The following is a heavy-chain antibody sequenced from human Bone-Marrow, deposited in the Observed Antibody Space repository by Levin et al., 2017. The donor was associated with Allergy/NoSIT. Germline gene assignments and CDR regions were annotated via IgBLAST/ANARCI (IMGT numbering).Heavy chain of an antibody. V-gene: IGHV1-46*01. J-gene: IGHJ3*02. CDR1: GYTFTSYY. D-gene: IGHD2-15*01. CDR2: INPSGGSP. CDR3: AREFVVVVVATAPPRDSDAFDI. Sequence: GASVKVSCKASGYTFTSYYMHWVRQAPGQGLEWMGIINPSGGSPTYAQKFQGRVTMTRDTSTSTVYMELSSLRSEDTAVYYCAREFVVVVVATAPPRDSDAFDIWGQGTTVTVSS.